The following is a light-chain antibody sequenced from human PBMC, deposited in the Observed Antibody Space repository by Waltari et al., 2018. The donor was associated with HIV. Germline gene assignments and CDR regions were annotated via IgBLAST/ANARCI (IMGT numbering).Light chain of an antibody. CDR2: ATS. Sequence: DIQMTQSPSSVSASVGDRVTITCRASQGISNWLAWYQQKPGQGPRLLIYATSTLQSGVASRFSGSGSGTDFTLTISSLQPEDFAIYYCQQANSLPWTFGQGTKVEIK. V-gene: IGKV1-12*02. J-gene: IGKJ1*01. CDR3: QQANSLPWT. CDR1: QGISNW.